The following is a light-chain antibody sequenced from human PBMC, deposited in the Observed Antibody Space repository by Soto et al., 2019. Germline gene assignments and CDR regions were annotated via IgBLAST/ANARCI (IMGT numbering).Light chain of an antibody. V-gene: IGKV3-20*01. CDR3: QQYVDSPAWT. CDR2: GVS. Sequence: EIVLTQSPGTLSLSPGERATLSCRASQSIANNFLAWYQQKPGQAPRLLIYGVSSRATGIPDRFSGSGSGTDLTLTISRLEPEDVAVYYCQQYVDSPAWTFGQGTKVEIK. J-gene: IGKJ1*01. CDR1: QSIANNF.